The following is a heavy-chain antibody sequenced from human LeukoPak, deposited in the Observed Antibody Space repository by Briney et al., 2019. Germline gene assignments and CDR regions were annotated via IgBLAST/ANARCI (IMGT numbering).Heavy chain of an antibody. V-gene: IGHV3-30*18. D-gene: IGHD6-19*01. CDR1: GFTFSSYG. CDR3: AKLGLFLTSGWYRELDYFDY. J-gene: IGHJ4*02. Sequence: GRSLRLSCAASGFTFSSYGMRWVRQAPGKGLEWVAVISYDGSNKYYADSVKGRFTISRDNSKNTLYLQMNSLRAEDTAVYYCAKLGLFLTSGWYRELDYFDYWGQGTLVTVSS. CDR2: ISYDGSNK.